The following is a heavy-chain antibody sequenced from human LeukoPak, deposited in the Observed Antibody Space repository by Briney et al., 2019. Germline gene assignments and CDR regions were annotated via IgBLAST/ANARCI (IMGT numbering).Heavy chain of an antibody. CDR2: IYYTGNT. CDR3: ASFRGSYCSGGSCYLYYFDY. D-gene: IGHD2-15*01. V-gene: IGHV4-59*01. CDR1: GGSISSYY. Sequence: SETLSLTCTVSGGSISSYYWSWIRQPPGKGLEWIGYIYYTGNTHYNFSLKSRVTISVATSKNQFSLKLSSVTAADTAVYYCASFRGSYCSGGSCYLYYFDYWGQGTLVTVSS. J-gene: IGHJ4*02.